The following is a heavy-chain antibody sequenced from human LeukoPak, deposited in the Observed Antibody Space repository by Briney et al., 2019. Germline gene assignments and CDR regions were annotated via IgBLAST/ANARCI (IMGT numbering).Heavy chain of an antibody. V-gene: IGHV4-59*01. CDR3: ARKNDFEI. J-gene: IGHJ3*02. Sequence: SETLSLTCSVSGGSISSDHWNWIRQTPGKGLEGIGCIYYSGRTYYNPSLKSRVTISVDMSKSQFSLRLTSVTAADTAVYYCARKNDFEIWGQGTLVTVSS. CDR2: IYYSGRT. CDR1: GGSISSDH. D-gene: IGHD2/OR15-2a*01.